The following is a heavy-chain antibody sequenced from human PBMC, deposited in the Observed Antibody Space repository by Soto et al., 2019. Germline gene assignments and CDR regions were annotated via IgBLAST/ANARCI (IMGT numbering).Heavy chain of an antibody. J-gene: IGHJ5*02. CDR2: AYNSGIT. Sequence: SETLSLTCSVSGDSVSSGSYYWSWIRQPPGKGLEWIGYAYNSGITKNNPSLKSRVTISIDTSKNTLYLQMNSLRAEDTAVYYCAPNTAIKSWGQGTLVTVSS. CDR3: APNTAIKS. D-gene: IGHD5-18*01. CDR1: GDSVSSGSYY. V-gene: IGHV4-61*01.